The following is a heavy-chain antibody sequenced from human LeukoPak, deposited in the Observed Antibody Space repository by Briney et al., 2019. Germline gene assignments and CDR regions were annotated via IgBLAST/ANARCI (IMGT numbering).Heavy chain of an antibody. CDR2: IYYSGST. V-gene: IGHV4-59*01. Sequence: SETLSLTCTVSGGSISSYYWSWIRQPPGKGLEGLGYIYYSGSTNYNPSLKRRVTISVDTSKNQFSLKLSSVTAADTAVYYCARSEIYYYYMDVWGKGTTVTVSS. J-gene: IGHJ6*03. D-gene: IGHD5-24*01. CDR1: GGSISSYY. CDR3: ARSEIYYYYMDV.